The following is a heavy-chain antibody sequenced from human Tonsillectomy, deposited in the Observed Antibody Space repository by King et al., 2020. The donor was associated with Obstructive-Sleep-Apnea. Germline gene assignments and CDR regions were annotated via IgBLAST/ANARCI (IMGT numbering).Heavy chain of an antibody. CDR3: ARAPMVRGIIRWFEP. D-gene: IGHD3-10*01. CDR1: GGSISSGDYY. J-gene: IGHJ5*02. V-gene: IGHV4-31*03. Sequence: VQLQESGPGLVKPSQTLSLTCTVSGGSISSGDYYWSWIRQHPGKGLEWIGYIYYSGSTNYNPSLKSRVTITVDTSKNQFSLNLSSVTAADTAVYYCARAPMVRGIIRWFEPWGQGTLVTVSS. CDR2: IYYSGST.